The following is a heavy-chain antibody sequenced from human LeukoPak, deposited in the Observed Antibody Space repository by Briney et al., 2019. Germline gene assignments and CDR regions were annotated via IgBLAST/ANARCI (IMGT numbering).Heavy chain of an antibody. V-gene: IGHV3-23*01. J-gene: IGHJ4*02. CDR1: GFTFSSYA. CDR3: AKDPTPYGDHPFDY. Sequence: QPGGSLRLSCAASGFTFSSYAMSWVRQAPGKGLDWVSAISGSGGSTYYADSVKGRFTISRDNSKNTLYLQMNSLRAEDTAVYYCAKDPTPYGDHPFDYWGQGTLVTVSS. D-gene: IGHD4-17*01. CDR2: ISGSGGST.